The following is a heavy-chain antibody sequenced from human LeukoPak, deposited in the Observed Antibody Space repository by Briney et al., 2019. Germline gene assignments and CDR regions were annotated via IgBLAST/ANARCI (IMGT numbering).Heavy chain of an antibody. CDR1: GGSFSGYY. V-gene: IGHV4-34*01. CDR3: ARGRGVVAFDI. J-gene: IGHJ3*02. CDR2: INHSGST. Sequence: SETLSLTCAVYGGSFSGYYWSWIRQPPGKGLEWIGEINHSGSTNYNPSLKSRVTISVDTSKNQFSLKLSSVTAADTAVYYCARGRGVVAFDIWGQGTMVTVSS. D-gene: IGHD2-15*01.